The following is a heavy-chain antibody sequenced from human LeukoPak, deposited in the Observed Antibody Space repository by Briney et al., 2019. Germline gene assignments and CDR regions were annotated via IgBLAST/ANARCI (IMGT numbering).Heavy chain of an antibody. V-gene: IGHV1-46*01. J-gene: IGHJ6*02. CDR1: GYTFTSYY. CDR2: INPSGGST. CDR3: AREWVGSSGWYGGALRYYYYGMDV. D-gene: IGHD6-19*01. Sequence: ASVKVSCTASGYTFTSYYMHWVRQAPGQGLEWMGIINPSGGSTSYAQKFQGRVTMTRDTSTSTVYMELSSLRSEDTAVYYCAREWVGSSGWYGGALRYYYYGMDVWGQGTTVTVSS.